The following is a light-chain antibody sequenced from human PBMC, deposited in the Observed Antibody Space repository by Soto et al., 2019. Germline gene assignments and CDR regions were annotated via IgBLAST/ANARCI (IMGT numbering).Light chain of an antibody. J-gene: IGLJ1*01. CDR1: SSDVGGYNY. CDR3: SSYEGSNTFYV. V-gene: IGLV2-8*01. Sequence: QSALTQPPSASGSPGQSVTISCTGTSSDVGGYNYVSWYQQHAGKAPKLMIYEVIKRPSGVPDRFSGSKSGNTASLTVSGLQAEDEADYYCSSYEGSNTFYVFRTGTKVTVL. CDR2: EVI.